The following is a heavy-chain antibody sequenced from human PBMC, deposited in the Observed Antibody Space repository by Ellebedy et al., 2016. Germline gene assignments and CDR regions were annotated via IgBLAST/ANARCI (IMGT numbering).Heavy chain of an antibody. D-gene: IGHD6-25*01. Sequence: HTGGSLRLSCAASGFAFSGYWMHWVRQAPGKGLEWVSRINSAGTDTYYADSVKGRFTMSRDSAKNTVYLQMNSLRVEDTALYYCASDRGSDIWGQGTMVTVSS. CDR3: ASDRGSDI. CDR1: GFAFSGYW. CDR2: INSAGTDT. V-gene: IGHV3-74*01. J-gene: IGHJ3*02.